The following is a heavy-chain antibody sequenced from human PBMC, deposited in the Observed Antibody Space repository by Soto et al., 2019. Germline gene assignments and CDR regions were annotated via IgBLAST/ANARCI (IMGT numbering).Heavy chain of an antibody. V-gene: IGHV3-33*01. Sequence: PGGSLRLSCAASGFTFSSYGMHWVRQAPGKGLEWVAVIWYDGSNKYYADSVKGRFTISRDNSKNTLYLQMNSLRAEDTAVYYCARDFPADRRGAFDIWGQGTMVTV. J-gene: IGHJ3*02. CDR2: IWYDGSNK. CDR3: ARDFPADRRGAFDI. CDR1: GFTFSSYG. D-gene: IGHD2-2*01.